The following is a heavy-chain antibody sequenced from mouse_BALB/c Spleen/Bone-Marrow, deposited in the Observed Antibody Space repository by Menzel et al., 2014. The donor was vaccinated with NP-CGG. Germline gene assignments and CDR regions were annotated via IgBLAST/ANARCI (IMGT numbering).Heavy chain of an antibody. D-gene: IGHD1-1*01. J-gene: IGHJ2*01. CDR2: ISSGGGST. CDR1: GFAFSSYD. CDR3: AREVLRDYFDY. Sequence: EVKVVESGGGLVKPGGSLKLSCAASGFAFSSYDISWVRQTPEKRLEWFAYISSGGGSTYYPDTVKGRFTISRDNAKNTLYLQMSSLKSEDTAMYYCAREVLRDYFDYWGQGTTLTVSS. V-gene: IGHV5-12-1*01.